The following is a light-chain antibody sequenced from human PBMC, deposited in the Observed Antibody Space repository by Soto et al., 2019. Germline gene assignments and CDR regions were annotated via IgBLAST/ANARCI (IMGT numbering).Light chain of an antibody. J-gene: IGKJ5*01. V-gene: IGKV1-5*03. CDR1: QTINRW. CDR2: KAS. Sequence: TLSASVGDRVTITCRASQTINRWLAWYQQKPGEVPKLLIYKASVLESGVPSRFSGSGSGTEFILPTRRVMREDSAVSSCLLSPFAQG. CDR3: LLSP.